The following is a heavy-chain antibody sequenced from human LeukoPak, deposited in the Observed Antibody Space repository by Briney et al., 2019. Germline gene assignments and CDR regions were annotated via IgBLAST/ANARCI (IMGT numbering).Heavy chain of an antibody. D-gene: IGHD6-19*01. CDR1: GGSISSYY. CDR2: IHTSGST. V-gene: IGHV4-4*07. J-gene: IGHJ4*02. Sequence: PSETLSLTCTVSGGSISSYYWSWIRQPAGKGLEWIGRIHTSGSTNYNPSLKSRVTMSVDTSKNQFSLKLSSVTAADTAVYYCARECSSGWYGYYFDYWGQGTLVTVSS. CDR3: ARECSSGWYGYYFDY.